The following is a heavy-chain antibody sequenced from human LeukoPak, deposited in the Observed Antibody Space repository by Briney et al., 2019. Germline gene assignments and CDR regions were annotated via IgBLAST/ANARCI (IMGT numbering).Heavy chain of an antibody. J-gene: IGHJ4*02. CDR3: ARDVSITMIRGVTFDY. CDR2: IYYSGST. Sequence: SQTLSLTCTVSGGSISSGSYYWSWIRQPPGKGLEWIGYIYYSGSTNYNPSLKSRVTISVDTSKNQFSLKLSSVTAADTAVYYCARDVSITMIRGVTFDYWGQGALVTVSS. D-gene: IGHD3-10*01. CDR1: GGSISSGSYY. V-gene: IGHV4-61*01.